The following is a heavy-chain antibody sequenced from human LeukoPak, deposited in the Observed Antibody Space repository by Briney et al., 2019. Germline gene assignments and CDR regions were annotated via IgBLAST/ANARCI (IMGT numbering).Heavy chain of an antibody. CDR2: IYSGGST. V-gene: IGHV3-53*01. D-gene: IGHD2-2*01. CDR3: ARDRNVVPAANRGGRYYYYGMDV. Sequence: GRSLRLSCAASGFTVSSNYMSWVRQAPGKGLEWVSVIYSGGSTYYADSVKGRFTISRDNSKNTLYLQMNSLRAEDTAVYYCARDRNVVPAANRGGRYYYYGMDVWGQGTTVTVSS. J-gene: IGHJ6*02. CDR1: GFTVSSNY.